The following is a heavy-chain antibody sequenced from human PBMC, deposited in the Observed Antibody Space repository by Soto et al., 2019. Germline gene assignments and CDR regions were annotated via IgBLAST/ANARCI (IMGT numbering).Heavy chain of an antibody. J-gene: IGHJ4*02. D-gene: IGHD3-10*01. V-gene: IGHV1-69*13. CDR3: ARGGWFGELFDY. Sequence: VASVKVSCKASGGTFSSYAISWVRQAPGQGLEWMGGIIPIFGTANYAQKFQGRVTITADESTSTAYMELSSLRAEDTAVYYCARGGWFGELFDYWGQGTLVTVSS. CDR1: GGTFSSYA. CDR2: IIPIFGTA.